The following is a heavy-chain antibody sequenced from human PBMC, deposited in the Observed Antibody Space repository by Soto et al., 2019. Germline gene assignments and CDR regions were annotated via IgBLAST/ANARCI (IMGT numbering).Heavy chain of an antibody. D-gene: IGHD3-16*02. CDR3: ARGARLGELSVAAHFYVMDV. V-gene: IGHV3-30-3*01. CDR2: IGHDGTNE. Sequence: QVQLVESGGGVVQPGRSLRLSCAASGFIFSNYDLHWVRQSPGKGLEWVAGIGHDGTNEYFADAVKGRFTISRDNSKNTQFLRMISLRVEDTGVFYCARGARLGELSVAAHFYVMDVWGQGTAVTVSS. CDR1: GFIFSNYD. J-gene: IGHJ6*01.